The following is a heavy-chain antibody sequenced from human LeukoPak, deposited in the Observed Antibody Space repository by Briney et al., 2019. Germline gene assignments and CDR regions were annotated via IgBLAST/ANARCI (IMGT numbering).Heavy chain of an antibody. Sequence: GGSLRLSCAASGFTFSNYGMHWVRQAPGKGLEWVAFIRYDGSNKYYADSVKGRFTISRDNSKNTLYLQMNSLRVEDTAVYYCAKEYDILTGYYAFDIWGQGTMVTVSS. V-gene: IGHV3-30*02. CDR3: AKEYDILTGYYAFDI. J-gene: IGHJ3*02. D-gene: IGHD3-9*01. CDR2: IRYDGSNK. CDR1: GFTFSNYG.